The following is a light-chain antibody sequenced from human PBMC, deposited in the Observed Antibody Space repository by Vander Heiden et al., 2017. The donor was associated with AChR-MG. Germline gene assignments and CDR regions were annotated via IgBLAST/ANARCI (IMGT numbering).Light chain of an antibody. J-gene: IGKJ4*01. CDR1: QSVSSY. CDR2: DAS. CDR3: QQRSNWPLT. Sequence: EVVFSQSPATPSLSPGERATLSCRASQSVSSYLAWYQQKPGQAPRLLIYDASNRATGIPARFSGSGSGTDVTLTISSREPEDFAIYYCQQRSNWPLTFGGGTKVEIK. V-gene: IGKV3-11*01.